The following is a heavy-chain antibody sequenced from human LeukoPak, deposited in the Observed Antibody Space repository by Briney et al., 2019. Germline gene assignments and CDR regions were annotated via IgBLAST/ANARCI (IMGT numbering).Heavy chain of an antibody. V-gene: IGHV1-2*02. CDR1: GYTFTGYY. J-gene: IGHJ5*02. D-gene: IGHD3-10*01. CDR3: ARLRVSGSYLWFDP. Sequence: ASVKVSCKASGYTFTGYYMHWVRQAPGQGLEWMGWINPNSGGTNYAQKFQGRVTMTRDTSISTAYMELSRLRSDDTAVYYCARLRVSGSYLWFDPWGQGTLVTVSS. CDR2: INPNSGGT.